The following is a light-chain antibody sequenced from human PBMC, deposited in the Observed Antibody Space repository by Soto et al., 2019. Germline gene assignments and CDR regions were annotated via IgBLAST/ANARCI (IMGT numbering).Light chain of an antibody. J-gene: IGKJ1*01. CDR3: LQHKSYPWT. Sequence: DIQMTQSPCALSASVVDRVTITCRSSQAISNYLAWFQQKPGQAPKRLLYAASTLESGVPSRFRGSGSGTKLRLTISSLQPEDFATYFCLQHKSYPWTVGQGTQVDIK. CDR1: QAISNY. V-gene: IGKV1-17*03. CDR2: AAS.